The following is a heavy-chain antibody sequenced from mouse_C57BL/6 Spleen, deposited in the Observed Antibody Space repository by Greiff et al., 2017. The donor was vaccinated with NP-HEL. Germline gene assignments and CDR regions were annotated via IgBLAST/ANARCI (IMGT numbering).Heavy chain of an antibody. J-gene: IGHJ1*03. V-gene: IGHV1-76*01. CDR2: IYPGSGNT. Sequence: VKLMESGAELVRPGASVKLSCKASGYTFTDYYINWVKQRPGQGLEWIARIYPGSGNTYYNEKFKGKATLTAEKSSSTAYMQLSSLTSEDSAVYFCARGVGRRYFDVWGTGTTVTVSS. D-gene: IGHD4-1*01. CDR1: GYTFTDYY. CDR3: ARGVGRRYFDV.